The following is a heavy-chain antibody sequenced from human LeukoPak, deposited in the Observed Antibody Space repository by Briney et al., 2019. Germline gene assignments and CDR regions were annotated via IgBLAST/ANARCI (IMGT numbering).Heavy chain of an antibody. D-gene: IGHD1-26*01. V-gene: IGHV5-51*01. CDR1: GYSFTSYW. CDR3: ARRDYSGSYDGDAFDI. Sequence: ESLKISCKGSGYSFTSYWIGWVRQMPGKGLEWMGIIYPGDSDTRYSPSFQGQVTISADKSISTAYLQWSSLKASDTAMYYCARRDYSGSYDGDAFDIWGQGTMVTVSS. CDR2: IYPGDSDT. J-gene: IGHJ3*02.